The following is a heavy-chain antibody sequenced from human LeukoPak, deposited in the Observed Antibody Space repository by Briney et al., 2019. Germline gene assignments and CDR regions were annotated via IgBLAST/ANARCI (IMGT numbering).Heavy chain of an antibody. CDR1: GGSISSGGYY. CDR2: IYYSGST. J-gene: IGHJ5*02. CDR3: ARSSSADGWFDP. V-gene: IGHV4-31*03. D-gene: IGHD6-6*01. Sequence: SETLSLTCTVSGGSISSGGYYWSRIRQHPGKGLEWIGYIYYSGSTYYNPSLKSRVTISVDTSKNQFSLKLSSVTAADTAVYYCARSSSADGWFDPWGQGTLVTVSS.